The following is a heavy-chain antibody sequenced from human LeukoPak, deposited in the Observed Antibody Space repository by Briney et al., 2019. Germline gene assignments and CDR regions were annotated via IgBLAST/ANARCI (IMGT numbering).Heavy chain of an antibody. Sequence: SETLSLTCAVYGGSFSGYYWSWIRQPPGKGLEWIGEINHSGSTNYNPSLKSRVTISVDTSKNQFSLKLSSVTAAETVVYYCARGRHDYWGKGTLVTVSS. CDR3: ARGRHDY. CDR1: GGSFSGYY. J-gene: IGHJ4*02. CDR2: INHSGST. V-gene: IGHV4-34*01.